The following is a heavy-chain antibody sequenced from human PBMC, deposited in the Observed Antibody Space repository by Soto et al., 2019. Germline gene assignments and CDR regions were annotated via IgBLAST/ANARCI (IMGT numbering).Heavy chain of an antibody. D-gene: IGHD6-13*01. CDR1: GGSISSSSYY. J-gene: IGHJ5*02. CDR3: ASMAAAGNWFDP. CDR2: IYYSGST. V-gene: IGHV4-39*01. Sequence: QLQLQESGPGLVKPSETLSLTCTVSGGSISSSSYYWGWIRQPPGKGLEWIGSIYYSGSTYYNPSLKSRVTISVDTSKNQFSLKLSSVTAADTAVYYCASMAAAGNWFDPWGQGTLVTVSS.